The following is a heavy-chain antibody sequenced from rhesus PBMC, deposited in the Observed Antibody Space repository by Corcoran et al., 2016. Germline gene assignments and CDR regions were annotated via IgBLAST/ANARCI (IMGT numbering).Heavy chain of an antibody. CDR1: GGSLSSRNW. CDR2: ISGSSVST. V-gene: IGHV4-65*01. D-gene: IGHD3-34*01. Sequence: QVQLQESGPGLVKPSETLSLTFAVSGGSLSSRNWWRWIRQPPGKGLEWIGYISGSSVSTYYNPSLKSRVTISTDTSKNQFSLKLSSVTAADTAVYYCARVRGDGLGGWGQGVLVTVSS. CDR3: ARVRGDGLGG. J-gene: IGHJ4*01.